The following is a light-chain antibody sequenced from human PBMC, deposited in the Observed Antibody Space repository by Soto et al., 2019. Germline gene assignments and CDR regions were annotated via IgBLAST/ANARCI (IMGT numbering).Light chain of an antibody. CDR2: RNN. J-gene: IGLJ2*01. CDR1: SSNIGGNY. V-gene: IGLV1-47*01. Sequence: QSVLTQPPSASGTPGQRVTISCSGSSSNIGGNYVYWYQQLPGTAPKLLIYRNNQRPSGVPDRFSGSKSGTSASLAISGLRSEDESDYSCAAWDDSLSGVVFGGGTKHTVL. CDR3: AAWDDSLSGVV.